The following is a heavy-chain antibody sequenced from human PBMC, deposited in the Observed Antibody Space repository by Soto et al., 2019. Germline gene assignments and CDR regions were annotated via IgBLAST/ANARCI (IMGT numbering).Heavy chain of an antibody. CDR2: ISWNSGKI. V-gene: IGHV3-9*01. J-gene: IGHJ4*02. Sequence: GGSLRLSCAASGFKFDDYAMHWFRQAPGKGLEWVSGISWNSGKIGYADSVKGRFTITRDNAKNSLHLQVNSLRAEDTALYYCTKVHHYYASGSYYQHCDQWGQGTLVTVSS. CDR1: GFKFDDYA. CDR3: TKVHHYYASGSYYQHCDQ. D-gene: IGHD3-22*01.